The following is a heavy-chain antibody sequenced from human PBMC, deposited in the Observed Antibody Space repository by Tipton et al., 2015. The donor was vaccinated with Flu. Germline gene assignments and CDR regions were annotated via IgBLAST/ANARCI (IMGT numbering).Heavy chain of an antibody. D-gene: IGHD2-15*01. CDR1: GYTFTNYE. Sequence: QLVQSGAEVKKPGASVKVSCKASGYTFTNYEIHWVRQATGRGLEWMGWMNPDSGNTGYAQKFQGRVTMTRNSSISTAHMELSSLRSEDTAVYYCARGRFWGYCTGGSCPGWFDPWGQGTLVTVSS. J-gene: IGHJ5*02. V-gene: IGHV1-8*01. CDR2: MNPDSGNT. CDR3: ARGRFWGYCTGGSCPGWFDP.